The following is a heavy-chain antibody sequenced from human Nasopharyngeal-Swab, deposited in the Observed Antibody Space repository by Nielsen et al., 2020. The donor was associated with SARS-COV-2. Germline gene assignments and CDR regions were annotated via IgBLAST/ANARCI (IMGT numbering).Heavy chain of an antibody. CDR2: ISSSGSTI. CDR1: GFTFSDYY. D-gene: IGHD2-2*01. CDR3: ARDGRTYCSSTSSDNRTYYYYGMDV. V-gene: IGHV3-11*04. J-gene: IGHJ6*02. Sequence: GESLKISCAASGFTFSDYYMSWIRQAPGKGLEWVSYISSSGSTIYYADSVKGRFTISRDNAKNSLYPQMNSLRAEDTAVYCCARDGRTYCSSTSSDNRTYYYYGMDVWGQGTTVTVSS.